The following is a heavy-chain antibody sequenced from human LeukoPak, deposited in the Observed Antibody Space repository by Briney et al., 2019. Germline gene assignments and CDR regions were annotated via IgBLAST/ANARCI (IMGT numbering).Heavy chain of an antibody. CDR1: GFTFSNYW. Sequence: GGSLRLSCAASGFTFSNYWMHWVRQAPGKGLVWVSRINSDGSSTSYADSVKGRFTISRDNAKNSLYLQMNSLRAEDTAVYYCARVRSDSSSWYPENWFDPWGQGTLVTVSS. CDR2: INSDGSST. V-gene: IGHV3-74*01. D-gene: IGHD6-13*01. J-gene: IGHJ5*02. CDR3: ARVRSDSSSWYPENWFDP.